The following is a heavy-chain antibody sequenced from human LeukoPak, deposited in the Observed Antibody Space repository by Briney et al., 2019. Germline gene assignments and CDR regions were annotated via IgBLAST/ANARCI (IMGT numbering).Heavy chain of an antibody. V-gene: IGHV5-51*01. CDR3: ARHQMNYGSGSYYKRGRYYYGMDV. D-gene: IGHD3-10*01. CDR2: IYPGDSDT. J-gene: IGHJ6*02. CDR1: GYSFTSYW. Sequence: GESLKISCKGSGYSFTSYWIGWVRQMPGKGLEWMGIIYPGDSDTRYSPSFQGQVTISADKSISTAYLQWSSLKASDTAMYYCARHQMNYGSGSYYKRGRYYYGMDVWGQGTTVTVSS.